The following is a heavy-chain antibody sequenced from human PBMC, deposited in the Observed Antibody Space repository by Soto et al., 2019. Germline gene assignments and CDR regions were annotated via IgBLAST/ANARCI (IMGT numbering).Heavy chain of an antibody. CDR3: ARIAGTNLDF. Sequence: PSETLSLTCTVSGDSISNNYCTWIRQPPGKGLEWIGYIYYTGSTSYNSSFKSRVTISLDTPKNLFSLSLSSVTAADTAVYYCARIAGTNLDFRGQGTLVTVSS. V-gene: IGHV4-59*08. D-gene: IGHD3-9*01. CDR1: GDSISNNY. J-gene: IGHJ4*02. CDR2: IYYTGST.